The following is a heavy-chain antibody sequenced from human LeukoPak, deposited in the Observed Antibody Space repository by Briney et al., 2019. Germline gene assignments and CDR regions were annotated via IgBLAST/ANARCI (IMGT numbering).Heavy chain of an antibody. V-gene: IGHV1-69*05. CDR1: GGTFSSYA. D-gene: IGHD6-6*01. CDR3: ASSSSSSPYYYYYYMDV. Sequence: SVKVSCKPSGGTFSSYAISWVRPPPGRGLDWMGGIIPIFGTASYAQKFQGRVTITTDESTSTAYMELSSLRSEDTAVYYCASSSSSSPYYYYYYMDVWGKGTTVTVSS. CDR2: IIPIFGTA. J-gene: IGHJ6*03.